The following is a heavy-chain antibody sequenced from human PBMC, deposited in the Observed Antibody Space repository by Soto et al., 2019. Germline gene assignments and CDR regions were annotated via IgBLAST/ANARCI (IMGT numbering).Heavy chain of an antibody. CDR2: IYPGDSDT. CDR3: ATTEYYYGSGSYLYFAY. Sequence: GESLKISCKGCGYSFTSYWIGWVRQMPGKGLEWMGIIYPGDSDTRYSPSFQGQVTIPADKSISTAYLQWSSLKASDTAMYYCATTEYYYGSGSYLYFAYWGQGTLVTVSS. D-gene: IGHD3-10*01. V-gene: IGHV5-51*01. CDR1: GYSFTSYW. J-gene: IGHJ4*02.